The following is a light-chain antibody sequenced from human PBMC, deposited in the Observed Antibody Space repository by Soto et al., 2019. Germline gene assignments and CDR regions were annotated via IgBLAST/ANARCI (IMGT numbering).Light chain of an antibody. J-gene: IGKJ3*01. CDR1: QDIGSS. CDR2: AAS. V-gene: IGKV1-12*02. Sequence: DIQMTQSPSSVSASVGDRVTITCRASQDIGSSLAWYQQQPGKAPKLLIHAASSLQSGVPSRFSGRGSGTDFALTISSLQPEDFATYSCQQAHSIPFTFGPGTKVDVK. CDR3: QQAHSIPFT.